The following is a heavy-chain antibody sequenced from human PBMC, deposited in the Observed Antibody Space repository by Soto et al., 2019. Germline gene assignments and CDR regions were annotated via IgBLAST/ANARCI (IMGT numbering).Heavy chain of an antibody. J-gene: IGHJ4*02. Sequence: PGGSLRLSCAASGFTFGSYAMHWVRQAPGKGLEWVAVISYDGSNNYYADSVKGRFTISRDNSKNTLYLQMNSLRAEDTAVYYCARDFGSLGATIDYWGQGTLVTVSS. V-gene: IGHV3-30-3*01. CDR3: ARDFGSLGATIDY. CDR2: ISYDGSNN. D-gene: IGHD1-26*01. CDR1: GFTFGSYA.